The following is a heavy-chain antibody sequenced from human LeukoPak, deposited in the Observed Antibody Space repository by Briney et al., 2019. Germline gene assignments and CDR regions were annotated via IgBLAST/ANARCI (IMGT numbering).Heavy chain of an antibody. V-gene: IGHV4-34*01. D-gene: IGHD6-19*01. J-gene: IGHJ5*02. CDR2: INHSGST. CDR1: GGSFSGYY. Sequence: SETLSLTCAVYGGSFSGYYWSWIRQPPGKGLEWIGEINHSGSTNYNPSLKSRVTMSVDTSKNQFSLKLSSVTAADTAVYYCARDIGYSSGWLNWFDPWGQGTLVTVSS. CDR3: ARDIGYSSGWLNWFDP.